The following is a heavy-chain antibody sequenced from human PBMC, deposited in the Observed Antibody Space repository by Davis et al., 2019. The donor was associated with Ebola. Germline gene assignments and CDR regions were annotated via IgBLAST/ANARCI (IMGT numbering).Heavy chain of an antibody. CDR1: GDSVSSGSTG. Sequence: HSQTLSLTCAISGDSVSSGSTGWNWIRQSPLRGLEWLGRTYYTSKWYNDYAVSMKSRITINPDTSKNQFSLQLSSVTPEDTAVYYCTRARNYGMDVWGRGTTVTVSS. CDR3: TRARNYGMDV. CDR2: TYYTSKWYN. V-gene: IGHV6-1*01. J-gene: IGHJ6*04.